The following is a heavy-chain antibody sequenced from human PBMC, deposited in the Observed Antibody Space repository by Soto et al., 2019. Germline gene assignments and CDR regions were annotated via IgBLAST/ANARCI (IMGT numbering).Heavy chain of an antibody. Sequence: SETLSVTCAVYGGSFSGYYWSWIRQPPGKGLEWIGEINHSGSTNYNPSLKSRVTISVDTSKNQFSLKLSSVTAADTAVYYCARGPVYYDFWSGYRTYHGMDVWGQGTTVTVSS. CDR2: INHSGST. D-gene: IGHD3-3*01. V-gene: IGHV4-34*01. J-gene: IGHJ6*02. CDR1: GGSFSGYY. CDR3: ARGPVYYDFWSGYRTYHGMDV.